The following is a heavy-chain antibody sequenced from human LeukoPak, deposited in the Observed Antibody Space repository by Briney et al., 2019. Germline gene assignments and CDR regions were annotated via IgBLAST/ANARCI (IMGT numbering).Heavy chain of an antibody. CDR3: ARDLAAARHDAFDT. J-gene: IGHJ3*02. CDR1: GGSISSYY. CDR2: IYYSGSA. D-gene: IGHD6-13*01. Sequence: SETLSLTCTVSGGSISSYYWSWIRQPPGKGLEWIGYIYYSGSANYNPSLKSRVTISVDTSKNQFSLKLSSVTAADTAVYYCARDLAAARHDAFDTWGQGTMVTVSS. V-gene: IGHV4-59*01.